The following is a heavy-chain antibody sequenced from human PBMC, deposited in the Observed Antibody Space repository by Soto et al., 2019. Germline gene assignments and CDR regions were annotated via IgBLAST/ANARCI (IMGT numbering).Heavy chain of an antibody. CDR2: IYYSGST. Sequence: SETLSLTCIVSACSISSYYWTWIRQPPGKGLEWIGYIYYSGSTNYNPSLKSRVTISIDTSKNEFSLNLSSVTAADTAVYYCTRDRNYDYGLYDYWGQGTQVTVSS. CDR1: ACSISSYY. V-gene: IGHV4-59*01. D-gene: IGHD3-16*01. CDR3: TRDRNYDYGLYDY. J-gene: IGHJ4*02.